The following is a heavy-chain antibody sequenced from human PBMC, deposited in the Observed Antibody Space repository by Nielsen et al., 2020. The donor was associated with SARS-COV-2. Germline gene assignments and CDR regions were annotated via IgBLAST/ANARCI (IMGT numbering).Heavy chain of an antibody. J-gene: IGHJ5*02. CDR2: ILYSGTT. D-gene: IGHD6-13*01. V-gene: IGHV4-59*08. Sequence: SETLSLTCSVSGDSISEYYWSWIRQASGKGLDWIGYILYSGTTDYNPSLRNRVSISMDTSKNQLSLRLNSVTAADTAVYYCAVYSQYTSSLNWFDPWGHGVLVTVSS. CDR1: GDSISEYY. CDR3: AVYSQYTSSLNWFDP.